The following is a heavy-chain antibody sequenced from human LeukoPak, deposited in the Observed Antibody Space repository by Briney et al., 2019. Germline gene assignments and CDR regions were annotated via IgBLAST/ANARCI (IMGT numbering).Heavy chain of an antibody. D-gene: IGHD3-16*01. CDR3: ARGRGDIWGSGNDGFDV. V-gene: IGHV4-34*01. CDR1: GGSFSGHGGSFSGYY. Sequence: KSSEPLSLTCAVYGGSFSGHGGSFSGYYWSWIRQPPGKGLEWIGEINHSGSTNYNPSLESRVTISVDTSKNQFSLKLSSVTAADTAMYYCARGRGDIWGSGNDGFDVWGQGTMVTVSS. J-gene: IGHJ3*01. CDR2: INHSGST.